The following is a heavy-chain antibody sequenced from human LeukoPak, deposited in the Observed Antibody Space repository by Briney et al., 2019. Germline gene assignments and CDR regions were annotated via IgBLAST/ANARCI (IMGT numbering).Heavy chain of an antibody. CDR1: GFTFSSYW. CDR2: INSDGSST. J-gene: IGHJ4*02. D-gene: IGHD3-10*01. CDR3: ARVSYYYGSGSYRPTAVYYFDY. V-gene: IGHV3-74*01. Sequence: GGSLRLSCAASGFTFSSYWMHWVRQAPGKGLVWVSRINSDGSSTSYTDSVKGRFTISRDNAKNTLYLQMNSLRAEDTAVYYCARVSYYYGSGSYRPTAVYYFDYWGQGTLVTVSS.